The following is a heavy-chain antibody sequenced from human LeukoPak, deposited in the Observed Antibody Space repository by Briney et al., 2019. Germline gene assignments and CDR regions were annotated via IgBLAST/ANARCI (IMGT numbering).Heavy chain of an antibody. D-gene: IGHD6-6*01. CDR2: VSISSGTI. CDR1: GFTFSGHN. CDR3: AEDFRWSRSSGYFDH. V-gene: IGHV3-48*04. Sequence: PGGSLRLSCAASGFTFSGHNMNWVRQAPGKGLEWISFVSISSGTIYYADSVKGRFRISRDNAKSLLDLQMNSLRGEDTAVYYCAEDFRWSRSSGYFDHWGQGTLVTVSS. J-gene: IGHJ4*02.